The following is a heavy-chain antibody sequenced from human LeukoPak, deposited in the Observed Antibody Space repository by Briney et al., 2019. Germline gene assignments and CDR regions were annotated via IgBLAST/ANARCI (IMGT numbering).Heavy chain of an antibody. CDR1: DGSISSYY. J-gene: IGHJ6*03. Sequence: SETLSLTCTVTDGSISSYYWTWIRQPPGKGLEWIGYIFPSGSTYYNPSLKSRVTISVDTSKHQFSLKLSSVTAADTAVYYCERRHHYSYYMDVWGTGTTVTVSS. CDR2: IFPSGST. V-gene: IGHV4-4*09. CDR3: ERRHHYSYYMDV.